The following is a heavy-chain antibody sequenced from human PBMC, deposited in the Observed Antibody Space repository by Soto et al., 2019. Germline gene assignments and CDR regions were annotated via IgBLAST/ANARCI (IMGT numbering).Heavy chain of an antibody. Sequence: ASVKVSCKVSGYTLTELSMHWVRQAPGKGLEWMGGFDPEDGETIYAQKFQGRVTMTEDTSTNTAYMELSSLRSEDTAVYHCARGLRYFDWLLLDYWGQGTLVTVSS. D-gene: IGHD3-9*01. CDR3: ARGLRYFDWLLLDY. J-gene: IGHJ4*02. CDR2: FDPEDGET. V-gene: IGHV1-24*01. CDR1: GYTLTELS.